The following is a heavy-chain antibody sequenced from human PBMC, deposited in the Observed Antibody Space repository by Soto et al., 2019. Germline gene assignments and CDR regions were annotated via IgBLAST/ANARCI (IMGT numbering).Heavy chain of an antibody. CDR3: ARDPHGYCSGSRCYYLDY. Sequence: ASVKVSCKASGYTLTSYYMHWVRQAPGQGLEWMGIINPSGGTTTYAEKVQGRVTMTRDTSSSTVYLEVISLKSEDTALYYCARDPHGYCSGSRCYYLDYWGQGTLVGVSS. CDR1: GYTLTSYY. J-gene: IGHJ4*02. V-gene: IGHV1-46*01. D-gene: IGHD2-15*01. CDR2: INPSGGTT.